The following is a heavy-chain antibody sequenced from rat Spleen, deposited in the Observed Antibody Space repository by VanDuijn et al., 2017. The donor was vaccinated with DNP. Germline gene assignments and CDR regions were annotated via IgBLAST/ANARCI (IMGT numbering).Heavy chain of an antibody. CDR1: GYSITGDY. V-gene: IGHV3-1*01. CDR3: ARWNIGTSTLDY. Sequence: EVQLQESGPGLVKPSQSLSLTCSVTGYSITGDYWGWIRKLPGNKMEWIGYINYSGITGYNPSLKSRISITRDTSKNQFFLQLSSVTTEDTATYYCARWNIGTSTLDYWGQGVMVTVSS. CDR2: INYSGIT. D-gene: IGHD1-5*01. J-gene: IGHJ2*01.